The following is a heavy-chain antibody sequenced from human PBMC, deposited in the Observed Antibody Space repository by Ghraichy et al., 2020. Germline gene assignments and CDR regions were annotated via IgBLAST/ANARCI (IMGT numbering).Heavy chain of an antibody. Sequence: SGPTLAKPTQTLTLTCTFSGFSLSTSGVGVGWIRQPPGKALEWLALIYWDDDKRYSPSLKSRLTITKDTSKNQVVLTMTNMDPVDTATYYCAHRLGWNYYFDYWGQGTLVTVSS. J-gene: IGHJ4*02. V-gene: IGHV2-5*02. CDR1: GFSLSTSGVG. CDR2: IYWDDDK. CDR3: AHRLGWNYYFDY. D-gene: IGHD1-7*01.